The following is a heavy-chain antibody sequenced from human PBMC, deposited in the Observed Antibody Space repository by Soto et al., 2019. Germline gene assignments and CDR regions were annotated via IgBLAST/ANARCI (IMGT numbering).Heavy chain of an antibody. CDR1: GGTFSSYA. D-gene: IGHD4-17*01. J-gene: IGHJ6*02. CDR2: IIPIFGTA. CDR3: ARPYCDYDGYYYYGMDV. V-gene: IGHV1-69*12. Sequence: QVQLVQSGAEVKKPGSSVKVSCKASGGTFSSYAISWVRQAPGQGLEWMGGIIPIFGTANYAQKFQGRVTITADECTSTAYMELSSLRSEDTAVYYCARPYCDYDGYYYYGMDVWGQGTTVTVSS.